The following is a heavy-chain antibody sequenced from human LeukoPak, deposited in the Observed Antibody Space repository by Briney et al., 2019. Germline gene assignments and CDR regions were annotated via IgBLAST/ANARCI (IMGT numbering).Heavy chain of an antibody. V-gene: IGHV1-18*01. Sequence: PAASVKVSCKASGYTFTSYGISWVRQAPGQGLEWMGWISAYNGNTNYAQKLQGRVTMTTDTSTSTAYMELRSLRSDDTAVYYCARGGVVNNYYDSSGYYSAYWGQGTLVTVSS. CDR1: GYTFTSYG. D-gene: IGHD3-22*01. CDR2: ISAYNGNT. J-gene: IGHJ4*02. CDR3: ARGGVVNNYYDSSGYYSAY.